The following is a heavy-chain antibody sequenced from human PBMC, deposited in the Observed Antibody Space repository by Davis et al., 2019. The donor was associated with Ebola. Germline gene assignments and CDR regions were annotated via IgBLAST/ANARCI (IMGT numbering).Heavy chain of an antibody. V-gene: IGHV4-59*01. Sequence: GSLRLSCTVSGGSISSYYWSWIRQPPGKGLEWIGYIYYSGSTNYNPSLKSRVTISVDTSKNQFSLKLSSVTAADTAVYYCARGWRYSSGWNKSGRFDYWGQGTLVTVSS. CDR1: GGSISSYY. J-gene: IGHJ4*02. CDR3: ARGWRYSSGWNKSGRFDY. CDR2: IYYSGST. D-gene: IGHD6-19*01.